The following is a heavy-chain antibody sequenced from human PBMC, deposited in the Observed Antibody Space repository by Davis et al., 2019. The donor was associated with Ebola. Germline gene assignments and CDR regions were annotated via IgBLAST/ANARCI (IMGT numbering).Heavy chain of an antibody. J-gene: IGHJ4*02. CDR2: INPSGGST. CDR3: AREPRWLQLRGYFDY. V-gene: IGHV1-46*01. D-gene: IGHD5-24*01. Sequence: ASVKVSCKASGYTFTSYYMHWVRQAPGQGLEWMGIINPSGGSTSYAQKFQGRVTMTRDTSTSTGYMELSSLRSEDTAVYYCAREPRWLQLRGYFDYWGQGTLVTVSS. CDR1: GYTFTSYY.